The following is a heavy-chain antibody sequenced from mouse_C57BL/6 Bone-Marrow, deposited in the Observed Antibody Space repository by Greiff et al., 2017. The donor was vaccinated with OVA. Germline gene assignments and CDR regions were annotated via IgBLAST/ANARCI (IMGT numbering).Heavy chain of an antibody. CDR3: ARPLGYYSNYGYAMDY. V-gene: IGHV1-55*01. J-gene: IGHJ4*01. CDR1: GYTFTSYW. CDR2: IYPGSGST. Sequence: QVQLKQPGAELVKPGASVKMSCKASGYTFTSYWITWVKQRPGQGLEWIGDIYPGSGSTNYNEKFKSKATLTVDTSSSTAYMQLSSLTSEDSAVYYCARPLGYYSNYGYAMDYWGQGTSVTVSS. D-gene: IGHD2-5*01.